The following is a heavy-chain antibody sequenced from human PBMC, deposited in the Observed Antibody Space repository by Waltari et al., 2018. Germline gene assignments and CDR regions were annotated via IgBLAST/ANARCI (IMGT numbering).Heavy chain of an antibody. CDR1: GFSLSTSGVG. D-gene: IGHD2-8*02. CDR3: AHRFTYCTGGVCAPQPGAFDI. J-gene: IGHJ3*02. Sequence: QITLKESGPTLVKPTQTLTLTCTFSGFSLSTSGVGVGWIRQPPGKALEWLALIYWNDDKRYSPSLKSRLTITKDTSKNQVVLTMTNMDPVDTATYYCAHRFTYCTGGVCAPQPGAFDIWGQGTMVTVSS. CDR2: IYWNDDK. V-gene: IGHV2-5*01.